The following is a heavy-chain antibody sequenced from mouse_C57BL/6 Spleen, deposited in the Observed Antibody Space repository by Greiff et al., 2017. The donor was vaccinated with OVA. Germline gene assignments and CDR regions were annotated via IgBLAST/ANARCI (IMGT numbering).Heavy chain of an antibody. J-gene: IGHJ1*03. Sequence: EVKLVESGGGLVQPGGSMKLSCAASGFTFSDAWMDWVRQSPEKGLEWVAEIRNKANNHATYYAESVKGRFTISRDDSKSSVSLQMNSLRAEDTGIYYLTSPSMVTTGYWYFDVWGTGTTVTVSS. V-gene: IGHV6-6*01. CDR1: GFTFSDAW. D-gene: IGHD2-9*01. CDR2: IRNKANNHAT. CDR3: TSPSMVTTGYWYFDV.